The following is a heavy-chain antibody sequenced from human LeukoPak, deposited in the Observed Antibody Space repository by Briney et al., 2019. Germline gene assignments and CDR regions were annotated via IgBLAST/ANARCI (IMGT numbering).Heavy chain of an antibody. CDR3: ARGGALLTDY. Sequence: GGSLTLSCAASGFTFSSYEMNWVRQAPGKGLEWVSYISSSGSTIYYADSVKGRFTISRDNAKNSLYLQMNSLRAEDTAGYYCARGGALLTDYWGQGTLVTVSS. CDR2: ISSSGSTI. D-gene: IGHD1-26*01. V-gene: IGHV3-48*03. J-gene: IGHJ4*02. CDR1: GFTFSSYE.